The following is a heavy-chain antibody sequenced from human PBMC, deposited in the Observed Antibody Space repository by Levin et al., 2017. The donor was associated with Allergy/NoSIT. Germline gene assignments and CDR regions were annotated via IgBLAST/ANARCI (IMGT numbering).Heavy chain of an antibody. D-gene: IGHD2-2*01. CDR1: GFTFSSHE. CDR3: ARDDCSSSSCYSMDAFDI. CDR2: INTGGTTI. J-gene: IGHJ3*02. Sequence: PGESLKISCAASGFTFSSHEMNWVRQAPGKGLEWISYINTGGTTISYADSVKGRFTISRDNAKNSLYLQMNSLRAEDTAVYYCARDDCSSSSCYSMDAFDIWGQGTMVIVSS. V-gene: IGHV3-48*03.